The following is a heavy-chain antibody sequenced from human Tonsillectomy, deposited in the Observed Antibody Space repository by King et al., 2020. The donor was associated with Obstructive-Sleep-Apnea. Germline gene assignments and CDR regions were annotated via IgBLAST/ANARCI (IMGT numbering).Heavy chain of an antibody. Sequence: QLQESGPGLVKPSETLSLSCTVSGGSISSNSYWGWIRQPPGKGLEWIGHIYYSGSTYYNPSFKSRVTISVDMSKNQFSLELNSVTAADTAVYYCARADRDIAMGLFDYWGQGTLVTVSS. J-gene: IGHJ4*02. CDR1: GGSISSNSY. V-gene: IGHV4-39*07. D-gene: IGHD5-18*01. CDR2: IYYSGST. CDR3: ARADRDIAMGLFDY.